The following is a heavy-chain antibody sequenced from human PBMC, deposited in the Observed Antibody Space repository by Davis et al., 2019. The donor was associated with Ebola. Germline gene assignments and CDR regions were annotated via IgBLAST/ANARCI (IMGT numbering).Heavy chain of an antibody. CDR2: INPNSGCT. CDR3: AREGPRSSGSYLIGYYYYYGMDV. CDR1: GYTFTGYY. J-gene: IGHJ6*02. D-gene: IGHD3-10*01. V-gene: IGHV1-2*02. Sequence: ASVKVSCKASGYTFTGYYMHWVRQAPGQGLEWMGWINPNSGCTNYAQKFQGRVTMTRDTSISTAYMELSRLRSDDTAVYYCAREGPRSSGSYLIGYYYYYGMDVWGQGTTVTVSS.